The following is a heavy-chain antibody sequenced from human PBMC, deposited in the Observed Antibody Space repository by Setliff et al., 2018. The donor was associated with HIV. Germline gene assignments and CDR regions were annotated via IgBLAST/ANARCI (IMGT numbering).Heavy chain of an antibody. D-gene: IGHD4-17*01. CDR3: ASYGGGSENDAFRV. Sequence: ASETLSLTCTVSGGSISGKDYRWSWIRQPAGKGREWIGHIYASGSTNYNPSYNPSLNSRVTISVDTSKNQLSLNVNSVTAADTAVYYCASYGGGSENDAFRVWGQGTMVTVSS. CDR2: IYASGST. J-gene: IGHJ3*01. CDR1: GGSISGKDYR. V-gene: IGHV4-61*09.